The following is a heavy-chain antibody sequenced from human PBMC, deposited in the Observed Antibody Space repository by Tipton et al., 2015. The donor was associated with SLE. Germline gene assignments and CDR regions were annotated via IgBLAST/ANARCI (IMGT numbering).Heavy chain of an antibody. D-gene: IGHD1-1*01. V-gene: IGHV4-34*01. CDR2: IYHSGST. CDR3: ALTKNAFDI. Sequence: TLSLTCAVYGGSFSGYYWSWIRQPPGKGLEWIGNIYHSGSTYYNPSLKSRVTISLDTSKNQFSLRLSSVTAADTAVYYCALTKNAFDIWGQGTMVTVSS. J-gene: IGHJ3*02. CDR1: GGSFSGYY.